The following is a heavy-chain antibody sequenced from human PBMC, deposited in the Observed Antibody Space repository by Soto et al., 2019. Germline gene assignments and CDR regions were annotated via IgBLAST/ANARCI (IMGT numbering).Heavy chain of an antibody. CDR2: INHSGST. J-gene: IGHJ6*02. Sequence: SETLSLTCAVYGGSFSGYYWSWIRQPPGKGLEWIGEINHSGSTNYNPSLKSRVTISVDTSKNQFSLKLSSVTAADTAVYYCARGTRSSFTWSDYYYYGMDVWGQGTTVTVSS. D-gene: IGHD6-13*01. V-gene: IGHV4-34*01. CDR1: GGSFSGYY. CDR3: ARGTRSSFTWSDYYYYGMDV.